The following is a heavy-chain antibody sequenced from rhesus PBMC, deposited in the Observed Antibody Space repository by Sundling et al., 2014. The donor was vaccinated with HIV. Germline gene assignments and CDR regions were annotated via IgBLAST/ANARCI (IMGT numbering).Heavy chain of an antibody. D-gene: IGHD4-29*01. Sequence: EVQLVESGGGLVQPGGSLRLSCAASGFTFSSYGMHWVRQAPGKGLEWVAVISYDGSKKYDADSVKDRFTISRDNSKNMLYLQMNNLKLEDTAGYYCARDSEDGGSGYFDYWGRGSPGHRLL. CDR1: GFTFSSYG. CDR3: ARDSEDGGSGYFDY. V-gene: IGHV3-54*02. CDR2: ISYDGSKK. J-gene: IGHJ4*01.